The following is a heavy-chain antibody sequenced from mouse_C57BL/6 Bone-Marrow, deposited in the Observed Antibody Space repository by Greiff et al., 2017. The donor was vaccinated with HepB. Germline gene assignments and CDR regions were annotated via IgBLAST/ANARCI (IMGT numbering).Heavy chain of an antibody. Sequence: QVQLQQPGAELVKPGASVKLSCKASGYTFTSYWMQWVKQRPGQGLEWIGEIDPSDSYTNYNQKFKGKATLTVDTSSSTAYMQLSSLTSEDSAVYYCARGSITTVVATNFDVWGTGTTVTVSS. V-gene: IGHV1-50*01. CDR3: ARGSITTVVATNFDV. J-gene: IGHJ1*03. CDR2: IDPSDSYT. CDR1: GYTFTSYW. D-gene: IGHD1-1*01.